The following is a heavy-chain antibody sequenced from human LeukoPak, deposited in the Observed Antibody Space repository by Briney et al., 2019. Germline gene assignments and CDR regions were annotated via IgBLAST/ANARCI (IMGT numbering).Heavy chain of an antibody. CDR2: INPNSGGT. CDR1: GYTFTGYY. CDR3: ARDNLSLEVVPAALDY. Sequence: ASVKVSCKASGYTFTGYYMHWVRQAPGQGLEWMGWINPNSGGTNYAQKFQGRVTMTRDTSISTAYMELSRLRSDDTAVYYCARDNLSLEVVPAALDYWGQGTLVTVSS. V-gene: IGHV1-2*02. D-gene: IGHD2-2*01. J-gene: IGHJ4*02.